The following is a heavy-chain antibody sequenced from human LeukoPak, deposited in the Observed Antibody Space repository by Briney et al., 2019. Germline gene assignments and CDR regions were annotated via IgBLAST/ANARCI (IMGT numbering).Heavy chain of an antibody. CDR1: GFTFSSYA. CDR3: AREYRIGGNCQYYFDY. D-gene: IGHD2-15*01. Sequence: GGSLRLSCAASGFTFSSYAMHWVRQAPGKGLEYVSAISSNGGSPYYANSVKGRFTISRDNSKNTLYLQMSSLRAEDMAVYYCAREYRIGGNCQYYFDYWGQGTLVTVSS. J-gene: IGHJ4*02. CDR2: ISSNGGSP. V-gene: IGHV3-64*01.